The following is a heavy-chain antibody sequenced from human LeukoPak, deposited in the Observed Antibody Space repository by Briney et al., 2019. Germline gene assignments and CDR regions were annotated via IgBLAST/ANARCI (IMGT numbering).Heavy chain of an antibody. J-gene: IGHJ4*02. V-gene: IGHV1-2*04. CDR1: GYTVTAYY. D-gene: IGHD7-27*01. CDR2: INPNSGGT. Sequence: ASVKVSCKASGYTVTAYYMHWVRQAPGQGLEWMGWINPNSGGTNYAQKFQGWVTMTRDTSISTAYKELTRLKSDDTAVYYCARGYWGYDSWGQGTLVTVSS. CDR3: ARGYWGYDS.